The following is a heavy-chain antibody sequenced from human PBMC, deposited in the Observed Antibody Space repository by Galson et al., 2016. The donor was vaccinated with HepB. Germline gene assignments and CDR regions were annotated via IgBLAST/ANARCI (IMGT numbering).Heavy chain of an antibody. J-gene: IGHJ6*02. CDR1: GFTFRNAY. CDR3: TTDRRVEPTGYYYGMDV. CDR2: IKSKTDGGTT. Sequence: LRLSCAASGFTFRNAYMSWVRQAPGKGLEWVGRIKSKTDGGTTAYAAPVKGRFNISRDDSKNTLYLQMNSLKIEDTAVYYCTTDRRVEPTGYYYGMDVWGHGTTVTVSS. V-gene: IGHV3-15*01. D-gene: IGHD1-26*01.